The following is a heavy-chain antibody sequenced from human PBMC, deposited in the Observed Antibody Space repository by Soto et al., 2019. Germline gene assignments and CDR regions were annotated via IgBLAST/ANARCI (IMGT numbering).Heavy chain of an antibody. CDR1: GFTFRNYV. CDR2: VSAAGDP. CDR3: AKTDRDFYGLDV. V-gene: IGHV3-13*05. D-gene: IGHD1-1*01. Sequence: EVQLLESGGGLVQPGGSLRLSCEASGFTFRNYVMHWVRQGTGKGLEWVSGVSAAGDPDYADSVESRFTIYRENAKNSYFRQMNSLRVRDTAVYYCAKTDRDFYGLDVWGQGTRVIVSS. J-gene: IGHJ6*02.